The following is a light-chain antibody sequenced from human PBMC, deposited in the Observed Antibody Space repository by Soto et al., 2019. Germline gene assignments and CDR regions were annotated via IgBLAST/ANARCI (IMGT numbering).Light chain of an antibody. CDR2: EAT. J-gene: IGLJ1*01. CDR3: TSYTITSPYV. V-gene: IGLV2-14*01. CDR1: SIDIGRYNF. Sequence: QSVLTQPPSMSVSPAQSITISCTGTSIDIGRYNFVSWYQHHPGKAPKLIIYEATKRPSGVSYRFSGSKSGNTASLTISGLQAEDAADYSCTSYTITSPYVFGTGAKVTVL.